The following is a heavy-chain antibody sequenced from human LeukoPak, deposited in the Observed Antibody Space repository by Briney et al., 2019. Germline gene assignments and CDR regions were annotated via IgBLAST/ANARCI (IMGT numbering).Heavy chain of an antibody. CDR2: ISSSGSTI. CDR3: ARDDSSFGTSFDI. D-gene: IGHD3-22*01. CDR1: GFTFSSYE. V-gene: IGHV3-48*03. J-gene: IGHJ3*02. Sequence: GGSLGLSCAASGFTFSSYEMNWVRQAPGKGLEWVSYISSSGSTIYYADSVKGRFTISRDNAKNSLYLQMNSLRAEDTAVYYCARDDSSFGTSFDIWGQGTMVTVSS.